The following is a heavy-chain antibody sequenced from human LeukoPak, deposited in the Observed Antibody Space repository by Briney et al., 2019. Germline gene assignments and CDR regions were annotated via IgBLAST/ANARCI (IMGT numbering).Heavy chain of an antibody. V-gene: IGHV3-48*02. D-gene: IGHD3-16*02. J-gene: IGHJ4*02. CDR3: ARVSYEDDDYVWGSYRYPDY. CDR1: GFTFNNYA. CDR2: ISSSSSTI. Sequence: GGSLRLSCAASGFTFNNYAMSWVRQAPGKGLEWVSYISSSSSTIYYADSVKGRFTISRDNAKNSLYLQMNSLRDEDTAVYYCARVSYEDDDYVWGSYRYPDYWGQGTLVTVSS.